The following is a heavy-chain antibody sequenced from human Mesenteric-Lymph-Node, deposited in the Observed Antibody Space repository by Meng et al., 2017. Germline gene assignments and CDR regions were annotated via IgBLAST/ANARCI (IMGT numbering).Heavy chain of an antibody. D-gene: IGHD2-2*01. CDR1: GGSFSSYA. J-gene: IGHJ4*02. CDR3: ARDRYQLHLHYYFDY. V-gene: IGHV3-30*01. Sequence: LSLTCAVYGGSFSSYAMHWVRQAPGKGLEWVAVISYDGSNKYYADSVKGRFTISRDNSKNTLYLQMNSLRAEDTAVYYCARDRYQLHLHYYFDYWGQGTLVTVSS. CDR2: ISYDGSNK.